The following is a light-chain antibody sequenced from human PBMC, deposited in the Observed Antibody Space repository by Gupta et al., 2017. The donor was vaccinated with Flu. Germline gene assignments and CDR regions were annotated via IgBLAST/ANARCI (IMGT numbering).Light chain of an antibody. CDR3: KQGKHYPWT. J-gene: IGKJ1*01. Sequence: ILGKPAFSSRRTSQGLVYKDGNTCLDWFQQRPGQSPRRLIHMASYRDSGVPERFSGSGSGTYFTLKISSVEADDVGVYYCKQGKHYPWTFGQGTKVEI. CDR1: QGLVYKDGNTC. V-gene: IGKV2-30*01. CDR2: MAS.